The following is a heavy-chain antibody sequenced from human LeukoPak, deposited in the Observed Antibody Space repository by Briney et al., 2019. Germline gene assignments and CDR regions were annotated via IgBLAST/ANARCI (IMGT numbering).Heavy chain of an antibody. D-gene: IGHD1-1*01. CDR3: ARMAWNDFGGSDY. J-gene: IGHJ4*02. V-gene: IGHV1-2*06. Sequence: ASVKVSCKASGYTLTGYYMHWVRQAPGQGLEWMGRINPNSGGTNYAQKFQGRVTMTRDTSISTAYMELSRLRSDDTAVYYCARMAWNDFGGSDYWGQGTLVTVSS. CDR2: INPNSGGT. CDR1: GYTLTGYY.